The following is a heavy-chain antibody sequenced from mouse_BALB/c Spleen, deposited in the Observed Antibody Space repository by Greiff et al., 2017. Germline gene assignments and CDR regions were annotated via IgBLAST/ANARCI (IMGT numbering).Heavy chain of an antibody. CDR1: GYTFTSYW. CDR3: TRERYGNYVGAMDY. D-gene: IGHD2-10*02. Sequence: QVQLQQPGAELVRPGASVKLSCKASGYTFTSYWINWVKQRPGQGLEWIGNIYPSDSYTNYNQKFKDKATLTVDKSSSTAYMQLSSPTSEDSAVYYCTRERYGNYVGAMDYWGQGTSVTVSS. V-gene: IGHV1-69*02. J-gene: IGHJ4*01. CDR2: IYPSDSYT.